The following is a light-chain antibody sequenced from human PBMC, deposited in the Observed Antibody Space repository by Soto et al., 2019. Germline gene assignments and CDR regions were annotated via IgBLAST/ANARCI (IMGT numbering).Light chain of an antibody. Sequence: DIQMTQSPSSLSASVGDRVTITCRASQNINTYLNWYQQKPGKAPKLLIFEASSLQSGVPSRFSDSGSRTDFTLTISSLQPEDFATYYCQQSSTAPFTFGPGTKVDIK. CDR3: QQSSTAPFT. CDR1: QNINTY. CDR2: EAS. V-gene: IGKV1-39*01. J-gene: IGKJ3*01.